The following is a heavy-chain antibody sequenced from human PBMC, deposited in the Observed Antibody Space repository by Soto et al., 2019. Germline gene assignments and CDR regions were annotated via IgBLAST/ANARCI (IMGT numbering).Heavy chain of an antibody. D-gene: IGHD3-3*01. CDR3: ARAHYDFWSGYYATYYYYGMDV. CDR2: ISYDGSNK. CDR1: GFTFSSYA. Sequence: GGSLRLSCAASGFTFSSYAMHWVRQAPGKGLEWVAVISYDGSNKYYADSVKGRFTISRDNSKNTLYLQMNSLRAEDTAVYYCARAHYDFWSGYYATYYYYGMDVWGQGTTVTVSS. V-gene: IGHV3-30-3*01. J-gene: IGHJ6*02.